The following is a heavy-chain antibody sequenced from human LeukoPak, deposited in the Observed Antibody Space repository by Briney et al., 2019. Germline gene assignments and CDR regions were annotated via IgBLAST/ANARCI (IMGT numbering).Heavy chain of an antibody. V-gene: IGHV3-7*03. J-gene: IGHJ6*02. D-gene: IGHD3-10*01. Sequence: GGSLRLSCAVSGFTFSGFCMSWSRQAPGKGLEWVASINSDGSEGYYADVVKGRFTISRDNAKNSLYLQINSLRAEDTAVYYCASPAGAPIEALDYYYYGMDVWGQGTTVTVSS. CDR2: INSDGSEG. CDR3: ASPAGAPIEALDYYYYGMDV. CDR1: GFTFSGFC.